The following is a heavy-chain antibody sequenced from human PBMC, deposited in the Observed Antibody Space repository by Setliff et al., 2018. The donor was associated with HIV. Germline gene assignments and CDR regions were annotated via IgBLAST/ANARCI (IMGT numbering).Heavy chain of an antibody. CDR3: AGAGGGATDQAFDI. Sequence: ASVKVSCKACGYTFTSYFLHWVRQAPGQGLEWLGIIDPNAGATNNAQKLQGRLTVTTDTSTGTLYMELSNLRSDDSAVYYCAGAGGGATDQAFDIWGQGTMVTVSS. D-gene: IGHD2-2*01. CDR2: IDPNAGAT. CDR1: GYTFTSYF. V-gene: IGHV1-46*01. J-gene: IGHJ3*02.